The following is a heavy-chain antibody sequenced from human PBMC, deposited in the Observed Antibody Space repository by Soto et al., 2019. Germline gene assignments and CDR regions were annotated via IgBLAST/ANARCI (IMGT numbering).Heavy chain of an antibody. D-gene: IGHD2-2*01. CDR2: IWYDGSNK. Sequence: GGSLRLSCAASGFTFSSYGMHWVRQAPGKGLEWVAVIWYDGSNKYYADSVKGRFTISRDNSKNTLYLQMNSLRAEDTAVYYCAREGPDRGSCSSTSCYDDAFDIWGQGTMVTVSS. CDR3: AREGPDRGSCSSTSCYDDAFDI. J-gene: IGHJ3*02. V-gene: IGHV3-33*01. CDR1: GFTFSSYG.